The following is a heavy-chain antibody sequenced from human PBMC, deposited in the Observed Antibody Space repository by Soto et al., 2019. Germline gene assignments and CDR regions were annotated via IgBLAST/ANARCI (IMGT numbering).Heavy chain of an antibody. Sequence: ASVKVSCKASEGTFKNYAISWIRQAPGHGLEWMGVIIPIFGTPNYAQKFQGRVTISADKTTTTAYMDLTSLISDDTAVYYCARVLEGSSWNAIDFWGPGTLVTVSS. V-gene: IGHV1-69*06. CDR2: IIPIFGTP. D-gene: IGHD6-13*01. CDR3: ARVLEGSSWNAIDF. CDR1: EGTFKNYA. J-gene: IGHJ4*02.